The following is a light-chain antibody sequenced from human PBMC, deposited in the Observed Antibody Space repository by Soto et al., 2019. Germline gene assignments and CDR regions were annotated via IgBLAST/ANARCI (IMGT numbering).Light chain of an antibody. CDR3: GAYAGSSTWV. CDR1: SSDVGGYNY. CDR2: EVY. Sequence: QSAPTQPPSASGSPGQSVTFSCTGTSSDVGGYNYVSWYQQYPGKAPKLMIYEVYKRHSGVPDRVSGAKSGNTASLTVSGLQPEGEADYYCGAYAGSSTWVFGGGTKLTVL. J-gene: IGLJ2*01. V-gene: IGLV2-8*01.